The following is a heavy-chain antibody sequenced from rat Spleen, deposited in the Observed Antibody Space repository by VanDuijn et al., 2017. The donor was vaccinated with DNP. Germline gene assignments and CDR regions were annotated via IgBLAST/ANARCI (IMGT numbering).Heavy chain of an antibody. V-gene: IGHV2S12*01. CDR3: ARDRLGAMDA. Sequence: QVQLKESGPGLVQPSQTLSLTCTVSGFSLTSYGVSWVRQPPGKGLEWIAAISTGGGTYYTSVLKSRLSLSRDTSQSQVFLKINSLQTEDTATYYCARDRLGAMDAWGQGTSVTVSS. D-gene: IGHD5-1*01. CDR2: ISTGGGT. CDR1: GFSLTSYG. J-gene: IGHJ4*01.